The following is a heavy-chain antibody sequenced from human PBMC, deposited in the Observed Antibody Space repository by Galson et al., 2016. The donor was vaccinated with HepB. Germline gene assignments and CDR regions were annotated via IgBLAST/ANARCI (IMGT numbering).Heavy chain of an antibody. CDR1: GYTFSSYG. Sequence: SVKVSCKASGYTFSSYGISWVRQAPGQGLEWMGWISGYNGDTNYAQKFQGRVTVTIDRSTTSAYMELRGLTSGDTAMYYCARVMPRAVAGGWDYWGPGTLVIVSS. CDR2: ISGYNGDT. V-gene: IGHV1-18*01. CDR3: ARVMPRAVAGGWDY. J-gene: IGHJ4*02. D-gene: IGHD6-19*01.